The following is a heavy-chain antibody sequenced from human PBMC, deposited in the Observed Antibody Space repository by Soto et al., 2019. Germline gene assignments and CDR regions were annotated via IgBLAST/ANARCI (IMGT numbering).Heavy chain of an antibody. J-gene: IGHJ4*02. V-gene: IGHV1-18*01. Sequence: SVKVSYKASCYTFTSYGISWVRQAPGQGLEWMGWISAYNGNTNYAQKLQGRVTMTTDTSTSTAYMELRSLRSDDTAVYYCARDCRTIFGVVIQGLCFDYWGQGTLVTGSS. CDR2: ISAYNGNT. CDR1: CYTFTSYG. CDR3: ARDCRTIFGVVIQGLCFDY. D-gene: IGHD3-3*01.